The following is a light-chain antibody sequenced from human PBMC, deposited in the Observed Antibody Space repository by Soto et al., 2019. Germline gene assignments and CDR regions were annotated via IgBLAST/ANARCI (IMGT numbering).Light chain of an antibody. CDR3: QQYNSYSPWT. Sequence: DIHLTKSPSTPSASVGVRVSLTCRASQSLNSRLAWYQQRPGKAPKLLIYDASTLESGVPSRFGGGGSGTEFTLTISGLQPDDFATYYCQQYNSYSPWTFGPGTKVDIK. CDR2: DAS. V-gene: IGKV1-5*01. J-gene: IGKJ1*01. CDR1: QSLNSR.